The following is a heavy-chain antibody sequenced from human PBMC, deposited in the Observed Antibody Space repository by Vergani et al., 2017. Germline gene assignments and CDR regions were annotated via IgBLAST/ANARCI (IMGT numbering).Heavy chain of an antibody. CDR2: IIPIFVPP. D-gene: IGHD2-15*01. Sequence: QLLHSPPELTQPPSSLPLSSPSSLGTFSPSPIRWLRPPPPHLXSVYRVIIPIFVPPNYAHKFQGRVTITADESTSTAYMELSSLRSEDTAVYSCATFQHTEKGGCSGGSCYSYFDYWGQGTLVTVSS. J-gene: IGHJ4*02. CDR3: ATFQHTEKGGCSGGSCYSYFDY. CDR1: LGTFSPSP. V-gene: IGHV1-69*01.